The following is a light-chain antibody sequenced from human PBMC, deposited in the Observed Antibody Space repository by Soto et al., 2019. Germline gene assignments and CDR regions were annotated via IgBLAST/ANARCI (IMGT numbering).Light chain of an antibody. CDR3: SSYTDSSNYV. CDR2: QVT. Sequence: QSALTQPAPVSGSPGQSITISCTGTSGDLAIYNYVSWYQQQPGKAPKLMIYQVTNRPSGVSNRFSGSRSGNTASLTISGLQAEDEADYYCSSYTDSSNYVFGTGTKVTVL. CDR1: SGDLAIYNY. V-gene: IGLV2-14*01. J-gene: IGLJ1*01.